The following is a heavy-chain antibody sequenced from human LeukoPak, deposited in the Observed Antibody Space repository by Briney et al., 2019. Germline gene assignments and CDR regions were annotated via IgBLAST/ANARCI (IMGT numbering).Heavy chain of an antibody. D-gene: IGHD3-3*01. V-gene: IGHV1-69*04. CDR3: AKDRTTFGVITGYGMDV. CDR2: IIPILGTA. CDR1: GGTFSSYA. Sequence: SVKVSCKASGGTFSSYAISWVRQAPGQGLEWMGRIIPILGTANYAQKFQGRVTITADKSTSTAYMELSSLRSEDTAVYYCAKDRTTFGVITGYGMDVWGQGTTVTVSS. J-gene: IGHJ6*02.